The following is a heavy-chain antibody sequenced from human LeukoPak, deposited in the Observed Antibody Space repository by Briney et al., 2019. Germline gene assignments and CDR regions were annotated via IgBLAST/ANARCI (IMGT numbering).Heavy chain of an antibody. V-gene: IGHV3-48*01. CDR3: ARAYYDSSGYFYYYYMDV. CDR2: ISSSSSTI. J-gene: IGHJ6*03. CDR1: GFTFSSYS. Sequence: PGGSLRLSCAASGFTFSSYSMNWVRQAPGKGLEWVSYISSSSSTIYYADSVKGRFTISRGNAKNSLYLQMNSLRAEDTAVYYCARAYYDSSGYFYYYYMDVWGKGTTVTVSS. D-gene: IGHD3-22*01.